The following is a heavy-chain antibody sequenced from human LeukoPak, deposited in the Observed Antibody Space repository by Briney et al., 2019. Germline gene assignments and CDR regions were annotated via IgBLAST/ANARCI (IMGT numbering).Heavy chain of an antibody. CDR3: ARDFNYYDSSGYYNYFDY. J-gene: IGHJ4*02. CDR2: IYTSGST. V-gene: IGHV4-4*07. Sequence: SETLSLTCTVSGGSISSYYWSWIRQPAGKGLEWIGRIYTSGSTNYNPSLKRRVTISVDKSKNQFSLKLSSVTAADTAVYYCARDFNYYDSSGYYNYFDYWGQGTLVTVSS. CDR1: GGSISSYY. D-gene: IGHD3-22*01.